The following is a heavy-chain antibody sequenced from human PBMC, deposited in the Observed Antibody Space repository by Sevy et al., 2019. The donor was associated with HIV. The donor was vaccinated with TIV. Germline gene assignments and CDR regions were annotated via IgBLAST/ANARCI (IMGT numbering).Heavy chain of an antibody. Sequence: GGSLRLSCVASGFTFSSYAMNWVRQAPGKGLEWVSSISGSGGSPYYAVSVNGRFTISRDNSKNMLYLQMNSLRAEDTAIYYCAKDLIFAVGEAFDIWGQGTMVTVSS. V-gene: IGHV3-23*01. J-gene: IGHJ3*02. CDR3: AKDLIFAVGEAFDI. CDR2: ISGSGGSP. CDR1: GFTFSSYA. D-gene: IGHD3-3*01.